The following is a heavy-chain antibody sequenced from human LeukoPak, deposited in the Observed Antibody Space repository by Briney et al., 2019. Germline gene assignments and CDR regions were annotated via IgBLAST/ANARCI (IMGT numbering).Heavy chain of an antibody. CDR2: ISSSGSYT. D-gene: IGHD3-3*01. V-gene: IGHV3-11*06. Sequence: PGGSLRLSCAASGFTFSDYYLSWIRQTLGKGLEWVSYISSSGSYTNYADSVKGRFTISRDNASNLLYLQMNSLRAEDTAVYYCARGGRFDFDYWGQGTLVTVSS. CDR1: GFTFSDYY. CDR3: ARGGRFDFDY. J-gene: IGHJ4*02.